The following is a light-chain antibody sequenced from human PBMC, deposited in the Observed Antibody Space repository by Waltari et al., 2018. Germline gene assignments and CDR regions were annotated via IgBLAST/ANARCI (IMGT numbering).Light chain of an antibody. CDR1: SSDVGGYNY. Sequence: QSALTQPASVSGSPGQSITISCTGTSSDVGGYNYVSWYQQHPGKAPKLMIYDVSNRPSGVSTRFSGSKAGNTASLTIAGLQAEDEADYYCSSYTGSSTLWVFGGGTKLTVL. V-gene: IGLV2-14*01. CDR2: DVS. CDR3: SSYTGSSTLWV. J-gene: IGLJ3*02.